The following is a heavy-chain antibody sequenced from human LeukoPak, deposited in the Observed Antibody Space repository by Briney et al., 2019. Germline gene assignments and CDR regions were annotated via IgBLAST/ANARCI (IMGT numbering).Heavy chain of an antibody. CDR3: AKAPVSYDSSGYYFDY. J-gene: IGHJ4*02. Sequence: GGSLRLSCAASGFTFSSYAMSWVRQAPGKGLEWVSAISGSGGSTYYADSVKGRFTISRDNSKNTLYLQMNSLRAEDTAVYYCAKAPVSYDSSGYYFDYWGQGTLVTGSS. V-gene: IGHV3-23*01. CDR2: ISGSGGST. CDR1: GFTFSSYA. D-gene: IGHD3-22*01.